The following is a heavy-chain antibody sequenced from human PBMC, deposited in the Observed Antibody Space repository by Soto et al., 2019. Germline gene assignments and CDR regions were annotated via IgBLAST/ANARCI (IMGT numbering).Heavy chain of an antibody. V-gene: IGHV1-69*13. CDR3: ARRVVVTAISDENYYYYGMDV. CDR2: IIPIFGTA. CDR1: GGTFSSYA. Sequence: GASVKVSCKASGGTFSSYAISWVRQAPGQGLEWMGGIIPIFGTANYAQKFQGRVTITADESTSTAYMELSSLRSEDTAVYYCARRVVVTAISDENYYYYGMDVWGQGTTVTSP. J-gene: IGHJ6*02. D-gene: IGHD2-21*02.